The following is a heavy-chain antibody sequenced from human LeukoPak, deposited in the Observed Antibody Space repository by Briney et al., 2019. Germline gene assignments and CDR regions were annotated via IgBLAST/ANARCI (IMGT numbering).Heavy chain of an antibody. V-gene: IGHV1-69*05. J-gene: IGHJ6*03. D-gene: IGHD2-2*01. Sequence: SVKVSCKASGGTFSSYAISWVRQAPGQGLEWMGRIIPIFGTANYAQEFQGRVTITTDESTSTAYMELSSLRSEDTAVYYCADCSSTSCYYYYYMDVWGKGTTVTVSS. CDR2: IIPIFGTA. CDR1: GGTFSSYA. CDR3: ADCSSTSCYYYYYMDV.